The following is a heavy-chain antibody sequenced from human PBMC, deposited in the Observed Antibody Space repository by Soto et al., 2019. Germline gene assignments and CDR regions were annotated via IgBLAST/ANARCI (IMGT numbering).Heavy chain of an antibody. J-gene: IGHJ4*02. Sequence: PSETLSLTCAVYGGSFSGYYWSWIRQPPGKGLEWIGEINHSGSTNYNPSLKSRVTISVDTSKNQFSLKLSSVTAAATAVYYCARGGPIFWSGYYPGYNFDNCVQRTPVTVSS. CDR3: ARGGPIFWSGYYPGYNFDN. V-gene: IGHV4-34*01. CDR2: INHSGST. D-gene: IGHD3-3*01. CDR1: GGSFSGYY.